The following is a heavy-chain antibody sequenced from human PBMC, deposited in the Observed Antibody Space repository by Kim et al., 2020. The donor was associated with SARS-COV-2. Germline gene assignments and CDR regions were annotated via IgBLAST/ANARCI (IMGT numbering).Heavy chain of an antibody. CDR1: GFTFSNAW. CDR3: TTDPHILTGYYKEAFDI. D-gene: IGHD3-9*01. CDR2: IKSKTDGGTT. V-gene: IGHV3-15*01. Sequence: GGSLRLSCAASGFTFSNAWMSWVRQAPGKGLEWVGRIKSKTDGGTTDYAAPVKGRFTISRDDSKNTLYLQMNSLKTEDTAVYYCTTDPHILTGYYKEAFDIWGQGTMVTVSS. J-gene: IGHJ3*02.